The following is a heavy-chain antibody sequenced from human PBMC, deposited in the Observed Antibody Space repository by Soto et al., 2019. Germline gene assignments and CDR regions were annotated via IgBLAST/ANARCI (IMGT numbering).Heavy chain of an antibody. D-gene: IGHD6-13*01. CDR3: ATGGIAAAGTLRFDP. J-gene: IGHJ5*02. V-gene: IGHV1-24*01. CDR2: FDPEDGET. CDR1: GYTLTELS. Sequence: QVQLVQSGAEVKKPGTSVKVSCKVSGYTLTELSMHWVRQAPGKGLEWMGGFDPEDGETIYAQKFQGRVTMTEDTSTDTAYMELSSPRSEDTAVYYCATGGIAAAGTLRFDPWGQGTLVTVSS.